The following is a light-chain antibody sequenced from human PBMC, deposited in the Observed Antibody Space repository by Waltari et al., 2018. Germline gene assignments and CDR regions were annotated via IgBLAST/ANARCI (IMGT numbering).Light chain of an antibody. CDR1: QSLFYTSNNKDY. Sequence: IVMTQFPDSLAVSLGETATINCRSSQSLFYTSNNKDYLGWYQQKPGLPPKLLIYWASTLESGVPDRCRGSGSVTDFTLTISSLQAEDVAVYYCLQYFDASRTFGQGTKLEIK. V-gene: IGKV4-1*01. CDR3: LQYFDASRT. J-gene: IGKJ2*01. CDR2: WAS.